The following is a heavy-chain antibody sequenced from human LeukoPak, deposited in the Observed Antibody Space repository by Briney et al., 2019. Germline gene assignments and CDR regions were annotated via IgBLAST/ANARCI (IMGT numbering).Heavy chain of an antibody. CDR1: GFTFSSYD. J-gene: IGHJ4*02. D-gene: IGHD1-7*01. V-gene: IGHV3-13*01. Sequence: GGSLRLSCAASGFTFSSYDMHWVRQSTGKGLEWVSAIGTAGDTYYPGSVKGRFTISRENAKNSLYLQMNSLRAGDTAVYYCARAGNYDYFDYWGQGTLVTVSS. CDR3: ARAGNYDYFDY. CDR2: IGTAGDT.